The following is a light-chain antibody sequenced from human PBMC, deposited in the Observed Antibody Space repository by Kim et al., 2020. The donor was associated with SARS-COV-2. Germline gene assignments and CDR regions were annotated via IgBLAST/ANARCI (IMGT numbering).Light chain of an antibody. Sequence: VSPGESATLSCRASQSVKNNLAWYQQKPGQAPRLLVYGGSIRATGVPARFSGKGSETEFTLTITSLQSEDFAVYSCQQYNNWPRTFGPGTKVDIK. CDR1: QSVKNN. CDR2: GGS. J-gene: IGKJ1*01. CDR3: QQYNNWPRT. V-gene: IGKV3-15*01.